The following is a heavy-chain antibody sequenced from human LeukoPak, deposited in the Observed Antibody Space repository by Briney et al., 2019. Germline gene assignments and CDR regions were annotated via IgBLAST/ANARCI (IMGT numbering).Heavy chain of an antibody. CDR3: VRGVGGSSYLDY. Sequence: GGSLRLSCAASGFTFSDHWMHWVRQVPGKGLVWVSRIKTDGSWTNDADSVKGRFTISRDNAENTLYLQMNSLRVEDAAVYYCVRGVGGSSYLDYWGQGTLVTVSS. CDR1: GFTFSDHW. CDR2: IKTDGSWT. V-gene: IGHV3-74*01. D-gene: IGHD3-16*01. J-gene: IGHJ4*02.